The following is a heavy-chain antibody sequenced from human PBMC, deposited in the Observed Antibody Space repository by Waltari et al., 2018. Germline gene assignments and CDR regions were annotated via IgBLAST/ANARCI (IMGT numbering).Heavy chain of an antibody. V-gene: IGHV1-18*01. CDR1: GYTFTSYG. J-gene: IGHJ4*02. Sequence: QIRLVQSGDEIKEPGASVKVSCKASGYTFTSYGISWLRRAPGQGLEWMGWVSPYDGNTNYAQNVQGRVGMTTDTSTTTAYMELRSLTSDDTAMYYCARGDDILTDYYKGLDYWGQGTLVTVSS. CDR3: ARGDDILTDYYKGLDY. D-gene: IGHD3-9*01. CDR2: VSPYDGNT.